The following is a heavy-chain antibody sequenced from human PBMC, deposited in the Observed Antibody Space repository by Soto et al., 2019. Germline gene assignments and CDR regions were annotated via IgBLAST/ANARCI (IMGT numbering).Heavy chain of an antibody. CDR2: INHSGST. V-gene: IGHV4-34*01. J-gene: IGHJ6*02. CDR1: GGSFSGYY. CDR3: AGSRAYYYYGMDV. Sequence: SETLSLTCAVYGGSFSGYYWSWIRQPPGKGLEWIGEINHSGSTNYNPSLKSRVTISVDTSKNQFSLKLSSVTAADTAVYYCAGSRAYYYYGMDVWGQGTTVTVSS.